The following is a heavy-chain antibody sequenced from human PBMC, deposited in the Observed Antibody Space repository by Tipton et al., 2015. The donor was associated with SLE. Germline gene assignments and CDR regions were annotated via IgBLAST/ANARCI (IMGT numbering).Heavy chain of an antibody. CDR3: ATSPLTL. CDR1: GYSISSAYS. D-gene: IGHD2-2*01. Sequence: TLSLTCVVSGYSISSAYSWGWIRQPPGKGLEWIGTVYHSGSTHYNPSLKSRVTISVDTSKNQFSLKLTSVTAADTAVYYCATSPLTLWGQGTLVTVSS. CDR2: VYHSGST. V-gene: IGHV4-38-2*01. J-gene: IGHJ4*02.